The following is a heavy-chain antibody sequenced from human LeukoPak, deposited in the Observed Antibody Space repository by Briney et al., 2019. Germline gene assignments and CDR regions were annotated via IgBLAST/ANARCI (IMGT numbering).Heavy chain of an antibody. J-gene: IGHJ4*02. D-gene: IGHD5-12*01. Sequence: ASVKVSCKASGYTFTGYYMHWVRQAPGQGLEWMGWINPNSGGTNYAQTFQGRVTMTRDTSISTAYMELSRLRSDDTAVYYCARRNRGYSGYDIDYWGQGTLVTVSS. CDR3: ARRNRGYSGYDIDY. V-gene: IGHV1-2*02. CDR1: GYTFTGYY. CDR2: INPNSGGT.